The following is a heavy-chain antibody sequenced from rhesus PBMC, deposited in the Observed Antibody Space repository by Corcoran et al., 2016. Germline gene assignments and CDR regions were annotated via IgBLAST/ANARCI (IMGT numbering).Heavy chain of an antibody. CDR1: GGSISSNH. Sequence: QLQLQESGPGLVKPSETLSLTCAVSGGSISSNHWSWIRQSPGKGLEWIGRLSGSGGSTDYNPTLKSRVTISTDKSNNQFALKLTSVAAADTAVYYCARNPIGCYSGSCIFDSWGQGVLVTVSS. CDR3: ARNPIGCYSGSCIFDS. V-gene: IGHV4-173*01. J-gene: IGHJ4*01. CDR2: LSGSGGST. D-gene: IGHD6-25*01.